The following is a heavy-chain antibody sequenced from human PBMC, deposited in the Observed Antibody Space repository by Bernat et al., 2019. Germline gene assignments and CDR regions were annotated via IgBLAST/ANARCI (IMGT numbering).Heavy chain of an antibody. CDR3: AGWGGVGRCGSSSCCDGPLGL. CDR2: INPNSGGA. V-gene: IGHV1-2*06. D-gene: IGHD6-13*01. Sequence: QVQLVQSGAEVKKPGASVKVSCKASGYSLSDNYMHWVRQAPGQGPEWMGRINPNSGGAYYAQKFQGRVTMTRDTSINTAYMELSGLTSDDTAVYYCAGWGGVGRCGSSSCCDGPLGLWGRGTLVSV. J-gene: IGHJ4*02. CDR1: GYSLSDNY.